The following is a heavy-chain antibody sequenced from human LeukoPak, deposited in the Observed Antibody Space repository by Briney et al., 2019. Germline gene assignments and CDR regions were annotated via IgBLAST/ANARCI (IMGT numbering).Heavy chain of an antibody. J-gene: IGHJ5*02. CDR3: ARVSRLGSYNWFDA. V-gene: IGHV4-4*07. D-gene: IGHD3-10*01. CDR2: IYTSGST. Sequence: ASETLSLTCTVSGGSISSYYWSWIRQPAGKGLEWIGRIYTSGSTNYNPSLKSRVTISVDTSKNQFSLKLSSVTAADTAVYYCARVSRLGSYNWFDAWGQGTLVTVSS. CDR1: GGSISSYY.